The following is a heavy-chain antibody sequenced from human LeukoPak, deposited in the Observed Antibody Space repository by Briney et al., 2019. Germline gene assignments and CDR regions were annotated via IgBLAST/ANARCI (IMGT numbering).Heavy chain of an antibody. CDR3: ARAGGYSSSWYSVDS. CDR1: GGSISSYY. D-gene: IGHD6-13*01. Sequence: SETLSLTRTVSGGSISSYYWSWIRQPPGKGLEWIGYIYYSGSTNYNPSLKSRVTMSVDTSKNQFSLKLSSVTAADTAVYYCARAGGYSSSWYSVDSWGREPWSPSPQ. CDR2: IYYSGST. V-gene: IGHV4-59*01. J-gene: IGHJ4*02.